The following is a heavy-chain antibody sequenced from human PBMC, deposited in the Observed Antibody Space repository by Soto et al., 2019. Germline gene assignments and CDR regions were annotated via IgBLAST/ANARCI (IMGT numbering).Heavy chain of an antibody. V-gene: IGHV3-53*04. D-gene: IGHD2-21*01. CDR2: IYSGGST. Sequence: EVQLVESGGGLVQPGGSLRLSCAASGFTVSSNYMSWVRQAPGKGLEWVSVIYSGGSTYYADSVKGRFTISRHNSKNTLYLQMTSLRAEDTAVYYCARGGGDYYYYGMDVWGQGTTVTVSS. CDR3: ARGGGDYYYYGMDV. CDR1: GFTVSSNY. J-gene: IGHJ6*02.